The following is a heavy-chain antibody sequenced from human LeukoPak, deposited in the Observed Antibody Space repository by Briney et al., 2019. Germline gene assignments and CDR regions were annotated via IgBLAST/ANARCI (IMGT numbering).Heavy chain of an antibody. CDR2: IYYSGST. D-gene: IGHD7-27*01. Sequence: SETLSLTCTVSGGSISSSSYYWGWIRQPPGKGLEWIGGIYYSGSTYYNPSLKSRVTISVDTSKNQFSLKLSSVTAADTAVYYCANDWGSDYWGQGTLVTVSS. CDR1: GGSISSSSYY. J-gene: IGHJ4*02. CDR3: ANDWGSDY. V-gene: IGHV4-39*01.